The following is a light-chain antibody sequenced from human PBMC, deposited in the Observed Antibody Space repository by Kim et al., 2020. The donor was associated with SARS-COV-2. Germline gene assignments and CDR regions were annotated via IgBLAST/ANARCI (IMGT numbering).Light chain of an antibody. Sequence: QSALTQPRSVSGSPGQSVIISCTGTSSDVGGYNHVSWYQQHPDKAPKFMIYDVNQRPSGVSDRFSGSKSGNTASLSISGLQAEDEADYYCCSYAGSNTWVFGGGTQLTVL. CDR1: SSDVGGYNH. V-gene: IGLV2-11*01. J-gene: IGLJ3*02. CDR2: DVN. CDR3: CSYAGSNTWV.